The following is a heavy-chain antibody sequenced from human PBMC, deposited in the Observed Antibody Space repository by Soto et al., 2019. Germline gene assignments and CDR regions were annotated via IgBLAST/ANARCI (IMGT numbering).Heavy chain of an antibody. V-gene: IGHV1-69*13. D-gene: IGHD3-3*01. CDR3: ARGVVISDYYYYYGMDV. CDR2: IIPIFGTA. J-gene: IGHJ6*02. CDR1: GGTFSSYA. Sequence: SVKVSCKASGGTFSSYAISWVRQAPGQGLEWMGGIIPIFGTANYAQKFQGRVTITADESTSTAYMELSSLRSEDTAVYYCARGVVISDYYYYYGMDVWGQGTTVTVSS.